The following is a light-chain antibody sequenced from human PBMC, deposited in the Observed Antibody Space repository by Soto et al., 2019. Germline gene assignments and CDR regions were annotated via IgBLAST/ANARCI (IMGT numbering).Light chain of an antibody. Sequence: QSALTQPRSVSGSPGQSASISCTGTSSDFGGFNYVSWYQQHPGKDPQLIICDVNKRPSRVPDRFSGSKSGNTASLTISGLRTEDEADYFCCSYAGSMLYVFGSGTKVTVL. V-gene: IGLV2-11*01. CDR3: CSYAGSMLYV. CDR1: SSDFGGFNY. CDR2: DVN. J-gene: IGLJ1*01.